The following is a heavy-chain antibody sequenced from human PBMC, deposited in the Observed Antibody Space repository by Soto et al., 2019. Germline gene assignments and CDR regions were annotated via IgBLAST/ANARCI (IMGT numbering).Heavy chain of an antibody. Sequence: SETLSLTCTVSGGSISSYDWSWIRQPPGKGLEWIGYIYYSGSTNYNPSLKSRVTISVDTSKNQFSLKLSSVTAADTAVYYCARLHAVAATRDWFDPWGQGTLVTVSS. J-gene: IGHJ5*02. CDR1: GGSISSYD. V-gene: IGHV4-59*01. CDR2: IYYSGST. CDR3: ARLHAVAATRDWFDP. D-gene: IGHD2-15*01.